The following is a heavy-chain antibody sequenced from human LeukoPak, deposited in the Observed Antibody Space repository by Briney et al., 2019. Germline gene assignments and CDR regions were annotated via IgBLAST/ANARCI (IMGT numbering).Heavy chain of an antibody. J-gene: IGHJ4*02. CDR1: GGSVSSSNW. Sequence: SETLSLTCEVSGGSVSSSNWWSWVRQPPGKGLEWIGEIHHSGSTHYNSSLKSRVTISVDKSKNQFSLRLSSVTAADTAVYYCATYYDILTGYTFDYWGQGTLVTVPS. D-gene: IGHD3-9*01. CDR3: ATYYDILTGYTFDY. V-gene: IGHV4-4*02. CDR2: IHHSGST.